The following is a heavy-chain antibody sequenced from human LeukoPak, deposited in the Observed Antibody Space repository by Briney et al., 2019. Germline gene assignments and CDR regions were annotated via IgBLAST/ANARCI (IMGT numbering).Heavy chain of an antibody. J-gene: IGHJ4*02. CDR1: GGSISSSSYY. CDR3: ARGTLYSGWSYYFDS. V-gene: IGHV4-39*07. CDR2: IYYSGST. Sequence: SETLSLTCTVSGGSISSSSYYWGWIRQPPGKGLEWIGSIYYSGSTYYNPSLKSRVTISVDNSNNKFSLRLSSVTAADTALYYCARGTLYSGWSYYFDSWGQGTLVTVSS. D-gene: IGHD6-19*01.